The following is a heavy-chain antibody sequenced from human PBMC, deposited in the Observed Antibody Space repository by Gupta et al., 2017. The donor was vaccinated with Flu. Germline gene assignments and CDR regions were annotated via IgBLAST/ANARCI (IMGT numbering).Heavy chain of an antibody. J-gene: IGHJ4*01. CDR3: ARGAYFGVDCDAGKAHFDY. V-gene: IGHV1-69*06. Sequence: QVQLVQSGAEVKKPGSSVKVSCKASGGTFSSYAISWVRQAPGQGLEWMGGISPSFGKAKYAQKFQGRGTITADKSTSTAYMQRRRLRSEETAVSYWARGAYFGVDCDAGKAHFDYGGHGTLVTVSS. CDR1: GGTFSSYA. CDR2: ISPSFGKA. D-gene: IGHD2-21*02.